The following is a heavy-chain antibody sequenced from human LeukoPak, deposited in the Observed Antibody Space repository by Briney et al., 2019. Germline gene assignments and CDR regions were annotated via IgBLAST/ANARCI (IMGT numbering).Heavy chain of an antibody. V-gene: IGHV4-31*03. Sequence: KTSQTLSLTCTVSGGSISSSGQYWSWIRQHPGKGLEWIGYIYYTGNTYYNPSLKSRLTISVDTSKNQFSLKLTSVTAADTAVYYCARGYGWFDPWGQGILVIVSS. D-gene: IGHD3-10*01. CDR2: IYYTGNT. CDR1: GGSISSSGQY. CDR3: ARGYGWFDP. J-gene: IGHJ5*02.